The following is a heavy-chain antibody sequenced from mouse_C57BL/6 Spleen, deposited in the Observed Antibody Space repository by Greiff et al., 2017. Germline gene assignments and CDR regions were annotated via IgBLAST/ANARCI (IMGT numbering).Heavy chain of an antibody. CDR1: GFTFSDYG. CDR3: ARPYGNYQYYYAMDY. V-gene: IGHV5-17*01. J-gene: IGHJ4*01. CDR2: ISSGSSTI. Sequence: EVMLVESGGGLVKPGGSLKLSCAASGFTFSDYGMHWVRQAPEKGLEWVAYISSGSSTIYYADTVKGRFTISRDNAKNTLFLQMTSLRSEDTAMYYCARPYGNYQYYYAMDYWGQGTSVTVSS. D-gene: IGHD2-1*01.